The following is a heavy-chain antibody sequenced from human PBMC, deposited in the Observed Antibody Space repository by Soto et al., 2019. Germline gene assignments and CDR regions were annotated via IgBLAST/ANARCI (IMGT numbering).Heavy chain of an antibody. CDR1: GFTFSSYS. CDR3: ARGGGYCSSTSCNYYYYYMDV. Sequence: EVQLVESGGGLVKPGGSLRLSCAASGFTFSSYSMHWVRQAPGKGLEWVSSISSSSSYIYYADSVKGRFTISRDNAKNSLYLQMNSLRAEDTAVYYCARGGGYCSSTSCNYYYYYMDVWGKGTTVTVSS. CDR2: ISSSSSYI. V-gene: IGHV3-21*01. D-gene: IGHD2-2*01. J-gene: IGHJ6*03.